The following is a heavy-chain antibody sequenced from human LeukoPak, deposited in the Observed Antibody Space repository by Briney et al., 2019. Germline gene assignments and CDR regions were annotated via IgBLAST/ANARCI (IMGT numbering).Heavy chain of an antibody. CDR2: IFPGDSET. J-gene: IGHJ4*02. CDR1: GNSFTSYW. V-gene: IGHV5-51*01. D-gene: IGHD1/OR15-1a*01. CDR3: ATSESQTKFDY. Sequence: GESLKISCQGSGNSFTSYWIGWVRQMPGKGLEWMGIIFPGDSETLYSASFQGQVTISADKSINTAYLQWSSLKASDTAMYYCATSESQTKFDYWGQGTLVTVSS.